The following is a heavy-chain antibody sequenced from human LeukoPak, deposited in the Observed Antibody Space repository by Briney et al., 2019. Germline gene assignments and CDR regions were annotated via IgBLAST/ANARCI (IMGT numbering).Heavy chain of an antibody. CDR3: AKDNAGTLTGYFDY. D-gene: IGHD7-27*01. Sequence: GGSLRLSCAAYGFTFNYHSMNWVRQAPGKGLEWVSAINGDGGSPFYADSVRGRFTISRDNSKNTLYLQVNSLRADDTALYYCAKDNAGTLTGYFDYWGQGTLVTVSS. CDR1: GFTFNYHS. V-gene: IGHV3-23*01. J-gene: IGHJ4*02. CDR2: INGDGGSP.